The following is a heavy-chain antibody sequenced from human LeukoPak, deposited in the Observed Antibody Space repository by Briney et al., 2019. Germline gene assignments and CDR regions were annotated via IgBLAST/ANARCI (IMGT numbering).Heavy chain of an antibody. Sequence: ASVKVSCKASGGTFSSYAISWVRQAPGQGLEWMGRIIPILGIANYAQKFQGRVTITADKSTSTAYMELSSLRSEDTAVYYCARDGCSGGSCYPDGDYWGQGTLVTVSS. CDR3: ARDGCSGGSCYPDGDY. D-gene: IGHD2-15*01. J-gene: IGHJ4*02. CDR2: IIPILGIA. CDR1: GGTFSSYA. V-gene: IGHV1-69*04.